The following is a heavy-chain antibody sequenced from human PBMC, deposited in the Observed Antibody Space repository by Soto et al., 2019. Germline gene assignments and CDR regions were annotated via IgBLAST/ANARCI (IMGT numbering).Heavy chain of an antibody. CDR3: ARRTYYSDSSGPPAY. Sequence: GGSLRLSCAASGFTFSTYSMNWVRQAPGKGLEWVSYISSSSSTIFYTDSVKGRFTVSRDNAKNSLYLQMNSLRAEDTAVYYCARRTYYSDSSGPPAYWGQGT. D-gene: IGHD3-22*01. CDR1: GFTFSTYS. V-gene: IGHV3-48*01. CDR2: ISSSSSTI. J-gene: IGHJ4*02.